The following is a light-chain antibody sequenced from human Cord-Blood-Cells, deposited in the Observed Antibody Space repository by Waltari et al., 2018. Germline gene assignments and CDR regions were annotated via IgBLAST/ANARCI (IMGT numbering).Light chain of an antibody. Sequence: QSVLTPPPSASGTPGHRVPISTSGSSSTLGRHHVYGYQQLPGTAPKLLIYSNNQRPSGVPDRFSGSKSGTSASLAISGLRSEDEADYYCAAWDDSLSGYVFGTGTKVTVL. CDR1: SSTLGRHH. CDR2: SNN. V-gene: IGLV1-47*01. CDR3: AAWDDSLSGYV. J-gene: IGLJ1*01.